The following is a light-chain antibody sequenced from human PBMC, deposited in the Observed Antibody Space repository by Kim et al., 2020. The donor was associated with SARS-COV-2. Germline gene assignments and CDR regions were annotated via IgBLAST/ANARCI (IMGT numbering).Light chain of an antibody. V-gene: IGKV1-33*01. J-gene: IGKJ3*01. CDR3: QHYVDVLIFT. CDR2: AAS. CDR1: QDITNF. Sequence: DIQMTQSPSSLSASVGDRVTITCQASQDITNFLNWYQQKPGKAPKLLIHAASNLEAGVPSRFSGSGSGTDFTFTISSLQPEDIATYYCQHYVDVLIFTFGPGTKVDIK.